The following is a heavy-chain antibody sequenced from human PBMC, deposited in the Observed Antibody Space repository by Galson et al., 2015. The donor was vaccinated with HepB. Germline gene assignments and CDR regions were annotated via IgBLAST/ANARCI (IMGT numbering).Heavy chain of an antibody. Sequence: SVKVSCKASGGTFSSYAISWVRQVPGQGLEWMGRIIPILGIANYAQKFQGRVTITADESTSTAYMELSSLRSEDTAVYYCARGQVNGDYYYYYYGMDVWGQGTTVTVSS. CDR3: ARGQVNGDYYYYYYGMDV. CDR2: IIPILGIA. D-gene: IGHD3-10*01. CDR1: GGTFSSYA. J-gene: IGHJ6*02. V-gene: IGHV1-69*04.